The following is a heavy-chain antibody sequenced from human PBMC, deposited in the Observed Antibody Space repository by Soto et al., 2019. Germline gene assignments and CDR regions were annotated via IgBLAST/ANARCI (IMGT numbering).Heavy chain of an antibody. CDR3: ARDSGIMITFGGVIAIDY. CDR2: INPSGGST. V-gene: IGHV1-46*03. CDR1: GYTFTSYY. Sequence: ASVKVSCKASGYTFTSYYMHWVRQAPGQGLEWMGIINPSGGSTSYAQKFQGRVTMTRDTSTSTVYMELSSLRSEDTAVYYCARDSGIMITFGGVIAIDYWGQGTLVTVSS. J-gene: IGHJ4*02. D-gene: IGHD3-16*02.